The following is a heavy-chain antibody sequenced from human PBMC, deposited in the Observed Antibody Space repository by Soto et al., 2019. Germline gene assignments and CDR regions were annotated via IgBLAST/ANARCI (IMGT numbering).Heavy chain of an antibody. CDR1: GFTFSSYA. D-gene: IGHD3-3*01. Sequence: PGGSLRLSCAASGFTFSSYAMSWVRQAPGKGLEWVSAISGSGGSTYYADSVKGRFTISRDNSKNTLYLQMNSLRAEDTAVYYCAKDRPDYDFWSGSFFRYYGMDVWGQGTTVTVS. CDR2: ISGSGGST. V-gene: IGHV3-23*01. CDR3: AKDRPDYDFWSGSFFRYYGMDV. J-gene: IGHJ6*02.